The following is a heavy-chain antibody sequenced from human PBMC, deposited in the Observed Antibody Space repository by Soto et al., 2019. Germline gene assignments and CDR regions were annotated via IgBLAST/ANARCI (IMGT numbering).Heavy chain of an antibody. D-gene: IGHD2-21*02. Sequence: QVQLMQSGAEVKKPGASVKVSCKASGDTFTDYYIHWVRQAPGQGLEWMGTVNPGGGHTTYAQHFVGRVTMTRDTSTSTLYMELTSLTSEDTAVYYCARGGHVVVVTAALDYWGQGTLVTVSS. CDR1: GDTFTDYY. CDR2: VNPGGGHT. V-gene: IGHV1-46*01. J-gene: IGHJ4*02. CDR3: ARGGHVVVVTAALDY.